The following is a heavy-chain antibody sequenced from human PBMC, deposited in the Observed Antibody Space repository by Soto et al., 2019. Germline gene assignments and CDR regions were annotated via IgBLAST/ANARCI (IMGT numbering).Heavy chain of an antibody. Sequence: YTFTSYYMHWVRQAPGQGLEWMGIINPSGGSTSYAQKFQGRVTMTRDTSTSTVYMELSSLRSEDTAVYYCARAVPAAKYYFDYWGQGTLVTVSS. CDR3: ARAVPAAKYYFDY. J-gene: IGHJ4*02. V-gene: IGHV1-46*01. D-gene: IGHD2-2*01. CDR2: INPSGGST. CDR1: YTFTSYY.